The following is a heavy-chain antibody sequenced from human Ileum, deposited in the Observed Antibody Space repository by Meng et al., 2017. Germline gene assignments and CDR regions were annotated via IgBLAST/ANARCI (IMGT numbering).Heavy chain of an antibody. CDR1: GFTFSGHW. CDR3: ARDQGITGTPWIDY. J-gene: IGHJ4*02. CDR2: MYPDGTTI. V-gene: IGHV3-74*03. Sequence: GESLKISCATSGFTFSGHWMYWVRQAPGKGLVWVSRMYPDGTTITYEDSVKGRFTASRDNAKSMMYLQMNSLRAEDTAVYYCARDQGITGTPWIDYWGQGTLVTVSS. D-gene: IGHD1-20*01.